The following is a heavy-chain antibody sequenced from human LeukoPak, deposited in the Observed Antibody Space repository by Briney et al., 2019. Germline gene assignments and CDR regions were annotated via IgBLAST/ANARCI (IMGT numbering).Heavy chain of an antibody. Sequence: SETLSLTCTVSGGSISSYYWSWIRQPAGKGLEWIGRIYTSGGTNYNPSLKSRVTMSVDTSKNQFSLKLSSVTAADTAVYYCARDGYCSSTSCYHPLDPNWFDPWGQGTLVTVSS. V-gene: IGHV4-4*07. CDR2: IYTSGGT. J-gene: IGHJ5*02. D-gene: IGHD2-2*03. CDR3: ARDGYCSSTSCYHPLDPNWFDP. CDR1: GGSISSYY.